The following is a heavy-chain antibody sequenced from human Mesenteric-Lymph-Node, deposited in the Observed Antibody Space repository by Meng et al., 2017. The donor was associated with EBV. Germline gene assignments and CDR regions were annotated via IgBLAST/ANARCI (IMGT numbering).Heavy chain of an antibody. J-gene: IGHJ4*02. CDR1: GDTLNPYV. CDR2: INADNGNT. V-gene: IGHV1-3*01. D-gene: IGHD6-19*01. CDR3: ASSTSGWYGSPDY. Sequence: QEQLVTSGAEVKKPGALGKVSCKAPGDTLNPYVIHWVRQAPGQRLEWMGWINADNGNTKYSQKYQGRVTFTADRSTSTAYLELSSLRSEDTAVYYCASSTSGWYGSPDYWGQGTLVTVSS.